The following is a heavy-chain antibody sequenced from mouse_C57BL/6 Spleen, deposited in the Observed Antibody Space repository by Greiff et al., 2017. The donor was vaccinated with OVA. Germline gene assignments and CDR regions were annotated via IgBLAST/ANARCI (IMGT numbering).Heavy chain of an antibody. Sequence: QVQLKESGPGLVQPSQSLSITCTVSGFSLTSYGVHWVRQSPGKGLEWLGVIWSGGSTDYNAAFISRLSISKDNSTSQVVFKMNSLQADDAAIYYCARGDDYDVVDYWGQGTTLTVSS. V-gene: IGHV2-2*01. CDR1: GFSLTSYG. CDR3: ARGDDYDVVDY. D-gene: IGHD2-4*01. J-gene: IGHJ2*01. CDR2: IWSGGST.